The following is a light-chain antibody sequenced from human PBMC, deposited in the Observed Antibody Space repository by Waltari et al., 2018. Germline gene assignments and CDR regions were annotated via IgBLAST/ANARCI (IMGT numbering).Light chain of an antibody. J-gene: IGKJ5*01. CDR3: QQYHNFPLT. CDR1: QGIVYL. CDR2: DAS. V-gene: IGKV1-33*01. Sequence: DIQMTQSPSSLSVSVGDRVTITCQASQGIVYLLNWYQHKPGKAPKLLIYDASNLETGVPSRFSGSGSGTDFTFTITSLQPEDIATYYCQQYHNFPLTFGQGTRLEIK.